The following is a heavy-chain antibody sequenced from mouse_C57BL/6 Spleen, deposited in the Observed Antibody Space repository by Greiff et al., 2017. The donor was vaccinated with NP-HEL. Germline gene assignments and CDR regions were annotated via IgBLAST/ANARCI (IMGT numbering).Heavy chain of an antibody. CDR2: IDPETGGT. CDR1: GYTFTDYE. CDR3: TRRYYYDYDGFAY. J-gene: IGHJ3*01. D-gene: IGHD2-4*01. V-gene: IGHV1-15*01. Sequence: QVQLQQSGAELVRPGASVTLSCKASGYTFTDYEMHWVKQTPVHGLEWIGAIDPETGGTAYNQKFKGKAILTADKSSSTAYMELRSLTSEDSAVYYCTRRYYYDYDGFAYWGQGTLVTVSA.